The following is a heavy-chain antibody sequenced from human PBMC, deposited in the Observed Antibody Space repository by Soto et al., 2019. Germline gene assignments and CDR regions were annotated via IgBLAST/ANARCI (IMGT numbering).Heavy chain of an antibody. D-gene: IGHD6-19*01. CDR1: GGSISSGGYS. J-gene: IGHJ4*02. V-gene: IGHV4-30-2*01. CDR2: IYHSGST. Sequence: QMQLQESGSGLVKPSQTLSLTCAVSGGSISSGGYSWSWIRQPPGKGLEWIGYIYHSGSTYYNPSLKCRVTISVDRPTNQFPLKLSSVTAADTAVYYCPSAGGLAAVAVDYWGQGTLVTVSS. CDR3: PSAGGLAAVAVDY.